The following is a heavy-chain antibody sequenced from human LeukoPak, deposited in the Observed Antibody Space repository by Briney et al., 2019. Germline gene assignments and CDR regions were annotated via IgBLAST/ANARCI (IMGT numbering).Heavy chain of an antibody. J-gene: IGHJ4*02. D-gene: IGHD6-13*01. CDR3: ARERAAAGTSYFDY. CDR1: GSTFSSYA. CDR2: ISYDGSNK. Sequence: GGSLRLSCAASGSTFSSYAMHWVRQAPGKGLEWVAVISYDGSNKYYADSVKGRFTISRDNSKNTLYLQMNSLRAEDTAVYYCARERAAAGTSYFDYWGQGTLVTVSS. V-gene: IGHV3-30*04.